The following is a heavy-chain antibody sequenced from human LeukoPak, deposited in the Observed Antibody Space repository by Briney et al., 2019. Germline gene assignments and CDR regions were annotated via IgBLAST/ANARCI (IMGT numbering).Heavy chain of an antibody. J-gene: IGHJ4*02. D-gene: IGHD3-22*01. CDR3: ARVLFVAYDSSYYFDY. CDR1: GFTVSSNY. V-gene: IGHV3-66*01. CDR2: IYSGGST. Sequence: GGSLRLSCAASGFTVSSNYMSWVRQAPGKGLEWVSVIYSGGSTYYVDSVKGGFTISRDNSKNTLYLQMNSLRAEDTAVYYCARVLFVAYDSSYYFDYWGQGTLVTVSS.